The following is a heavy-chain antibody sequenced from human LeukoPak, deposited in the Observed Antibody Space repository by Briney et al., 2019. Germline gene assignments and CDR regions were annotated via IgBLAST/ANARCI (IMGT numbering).Heavy chain of an antibody. D-gene: IGHD3-22*01. CDR1: GFTFSSSA. CDR3: ARDLGQYYDTSDNWFDP. V-gene: IGHV3-23*01. Sequence: QPGWSLRLSCAASGFTFSSSAMSWVRQAPGKGLEWVSGISGSGGSTYYADSVKGRFTISRDNSKNTLYLQMHSLRAEDTAVYYCARDLGQYYDTSDNWFDPWGQGTLVTVSS. J-gene: IGHJ5*02. CDR2: ISGSGGST.